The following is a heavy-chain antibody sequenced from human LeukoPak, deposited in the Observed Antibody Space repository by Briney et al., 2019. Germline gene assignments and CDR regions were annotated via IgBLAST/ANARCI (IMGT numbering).Heavy chain of an antibody. CDR1: GFTFKSHT. J-gene: IGHJ3*01. D-gene: IGHD3-9*01. V-gene: IGHV3-21*06. Sequence: GGSLRLSCAASGFTFKSHTFNWVRQAPGKGLEWLSSISSSSSYIYYADSVKGRFTISRDNAKSSLFLQMNRLRAQDTAVYYCARDGVYDISTASNAFDLWGQGTMVTVSS. CDR2: ISSSSSYI. CDR3: ARDGVYDISTASNAFDL.